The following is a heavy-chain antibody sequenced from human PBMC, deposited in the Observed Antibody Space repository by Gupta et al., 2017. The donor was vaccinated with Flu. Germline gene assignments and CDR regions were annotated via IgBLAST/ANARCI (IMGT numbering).Heavy chain of an antibody. Sequence: RIDPSDSYTNYSPSFQGHVTISADKSISTAYLQWSSLKASDTAMYYCARTRGRIAAAGTIYWGQGTLVTVSS. CDR3: ARTRGRIAAAGTIY. CDR2: IDPSDSYT. V-gene: IGHV5-10-1*01. J-gene: IGHJ4*02. D-gene: IGHD6-13*01.